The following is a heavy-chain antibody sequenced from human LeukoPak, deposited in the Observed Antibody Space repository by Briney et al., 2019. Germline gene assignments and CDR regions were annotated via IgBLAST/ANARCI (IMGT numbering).Heavy chain of an antibody. V-gene: IGHV4-59*01. J-gene: IGHJ4*02. CDR3: GRSSGYYFFDY. D-gene: IGHD3-22*01. CDR2: IYYSGST. Sequence: PSETLSLTCTVSGGSISSYYWSWIRQPPGKGLEWIWYIYYSGSTNYNPSLKSRVTISVDTSKNPLSLKLSSVTPAVPVADLLGRSSGYYFFDYWGQGTLVTVSS. CDR1: GGSISSYY.